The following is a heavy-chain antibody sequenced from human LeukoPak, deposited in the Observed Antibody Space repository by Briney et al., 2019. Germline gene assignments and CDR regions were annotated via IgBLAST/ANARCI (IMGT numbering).Heavy chain of an antibody. J-gene: IGHJ4*02. Sequence: SQTLSLTCTVSGGSISSGGYFWSWIRQHPGKGLEWIGSISSSGSTLYSPSLKRRVTISVDTSKNQFSLNLSSVTAADTAVYYCARAANLNAFDYWGQGTRVTVSS. CDR3: ARAANLNAFDY. CDR1: GGSISSGGYF. CDR2: ISSSGST. D-gene: IGHD1-1*01. V-gene: IGHV4-31*03.